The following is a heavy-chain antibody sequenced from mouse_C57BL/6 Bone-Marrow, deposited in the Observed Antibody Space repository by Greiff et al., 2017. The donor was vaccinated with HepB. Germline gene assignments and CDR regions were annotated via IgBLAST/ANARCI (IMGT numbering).Heavy chain of an antibody. CDR2: SRNKANDYTT. V-gene: IGHV7-1*01. D-gene: IGHD2-4*01. CDR1: GFTFSDFY. CDR3: ARALSYYDYVYFDV. J-gene: IGHJ1*03. Sequence: DVKLVESGGGLVQSGRSLRLSCATSGFTFSDFYMEWVRQAPGKGLEWIAASRNKANDYTTEYSASVKGRFIVSRDTSQSILYLPMNALRAEDTAINYGARALSYYDYVYFDVWGTGTTGTVSS.